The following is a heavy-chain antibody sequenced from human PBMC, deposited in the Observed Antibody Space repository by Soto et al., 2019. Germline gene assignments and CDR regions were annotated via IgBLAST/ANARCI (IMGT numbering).Heavy chain of an antibody. J-gene: IGHJ3*02. CDR1: GFSFSTYA. D-gene: IGHD2-2*01. Sequence: EVQLLESGGNLVQPGGSLRLSCAASGFSFSTYALTWVRQAPGKGLEWFSGISASGATTYYADSVKGRFTISRDNSKNTVFLQMTSLRAEDTAIYYCAKWTDTVVEAALAGGAFDIWGQGTMVTVSS. V-gene: IGHV3-23*01. CDR3: AKWTDTVVEAALAGGAFDI. CDR2: ISASGATT.